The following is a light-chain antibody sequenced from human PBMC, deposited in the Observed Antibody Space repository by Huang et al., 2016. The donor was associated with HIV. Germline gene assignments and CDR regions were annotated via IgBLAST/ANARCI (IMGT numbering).Light chain of an antibody. J-gene: IGKJ1*01. CDR1: QSISR. CDR3: QQYDDWPPWT. CDR2: DAS. Sequence: EIVMTQSPPTLSVSPGERATLSCRASQSISRLAWYQQKPGPAPRLLIYDASTRATGIPTRISGTGSGTDFPLTISSLQSEDFALYYCQQYDDWPPWTFGQGTKVEMK. V-gene: IGKV3-15*01.